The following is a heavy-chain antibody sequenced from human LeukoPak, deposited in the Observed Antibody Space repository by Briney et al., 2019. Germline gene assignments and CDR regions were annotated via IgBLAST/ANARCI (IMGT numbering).Heavy chain of an antibody. CDR1: GFTFTRDG. V-gene: IGHV3-30*18. D-gene: IGHD2-21*01. CDR3: AKDLGAYCGGDCYPAAFDI. Sequence: GGSLSLSCAASGFTFTRDGMQWVRQAPGRGREWEADILYDGSNSTYADCVRGRFTIARDQFKNTNTLYLQMHSLRAEDTAVYYCAKDLGAYCGGDCYPAAFDIWGQGTMVTVSS. J-gene: IGHJ3*02. CDR2: ILYDGSNS.